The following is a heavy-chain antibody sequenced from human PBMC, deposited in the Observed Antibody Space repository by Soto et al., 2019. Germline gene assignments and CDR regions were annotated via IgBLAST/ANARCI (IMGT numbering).Heavy chain of an antibody. D-gene: IGHD1-1*01. CDR1: GFTFSSYA. Sequence: GGSLRLSCAASGFTFSSYAMSWVRQAPGKGLEWVSSISGSGGGTYYADSVKGRFTFSRDNSKNKLYLQMNSLRAEDTAVYYCAKFGMATTKRSPPYYIDYWGQGALVTVSS. V-gene: IGHV3-23*01. CDR2: ISGSGGGT. CDR3: AKFGMATTKRSPPYYIDY. J-gene: IGHJ4*02.